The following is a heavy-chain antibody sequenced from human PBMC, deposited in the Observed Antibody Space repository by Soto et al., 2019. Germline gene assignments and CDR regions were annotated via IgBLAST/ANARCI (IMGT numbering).Heavy chain of an antibody. CDR3: AGQYSGYVWGIWGYYGIDV. V-gene: IGHV3-21*01. CDR2: ISSSSSYI. D-gene: IGHD5-12*01. CDR1: GFTFSSYS. Sequence: EVQLVESGGGLVKPGGSLRRSCAASGFTFSSYSMNWVRQAPGKGLEWVSSISSSSSYIYYADSVKGRFTISRDNAKNSLYLQMNSLRAEDTAVYYCAGQYSGYVWGIWGYYGIDVWGQGTTVTVSS. J-gene: IGHJ6*02.